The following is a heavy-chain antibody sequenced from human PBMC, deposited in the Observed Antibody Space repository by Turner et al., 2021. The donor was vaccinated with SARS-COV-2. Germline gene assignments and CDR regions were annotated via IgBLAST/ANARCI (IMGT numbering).Heavy chain of an antibody. CDR1: GFTFSSYG. J-gene: IGHJ4*02. Sequence: QVQLVESGGGVVQPGRSLRLSCTASGFTFSSYGMHWVRQAPGKGLEWGAVISYDGSNKYYADSVKGRFTISRDNSKNTLYLQMNSLRAEDTAVYYCATRIVVVVTATNAFDYWGQGTLVTVSS. CDR3: ATRIVVVVTATNAFDY. CDR2: ISYDGSNK. V-gene: IGHV3-30*03. D-gene: IGHD2-15*01.